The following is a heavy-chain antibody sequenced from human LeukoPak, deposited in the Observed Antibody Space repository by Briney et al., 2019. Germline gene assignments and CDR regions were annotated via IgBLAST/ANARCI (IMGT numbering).Heavy chain of an antibody. CDR1: GDTVSSNSVA. CDR3: ARVVATRRNPVGTFDY. CDR2: TYYMSKWYN. J-gene: IGHJ4*02. Sequence: SQTLSLTCAISGDTVSSNSVAWNWIRQSPSRGLEWLGRTYYMSKWYNDYAVSVRSRITINADTSKNQFSLQLNSVTPEDTAVYYCARVVATRRNPVGTFDYWGQGTLVTVSS. D-gene: IGHD5-12*01. V-gene: IGHV6-1*01.